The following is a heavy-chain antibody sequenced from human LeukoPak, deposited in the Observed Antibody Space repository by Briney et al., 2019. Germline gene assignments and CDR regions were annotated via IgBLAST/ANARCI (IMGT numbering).Heavy chain of an antibody. Sequence: PGGSLRLSCAASGFTFSNAWMSWVRQAPGKGLEWVGRIKSKTDGGTTDYAAPVKGRFTISRDDSKNTRYLQMNSLKTEDTAVYYCTTGFVPVEEGFDYWGQGTLVTVSS. J-gene: IGHJ4*02. V-gene: IGHV3-15*01. D-gene: IGHD6-19*01. CDR3: TTGFVPVEEGFDY. CDR1: GFTFSNAW. CDR2: IKSKTDGGTT.